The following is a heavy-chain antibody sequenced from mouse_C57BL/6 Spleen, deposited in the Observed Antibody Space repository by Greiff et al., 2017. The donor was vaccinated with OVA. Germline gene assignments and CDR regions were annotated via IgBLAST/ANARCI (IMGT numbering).Heavy chain of an antibody. CDR1: GFTFSSYA. CDR3: ARAHYGPSLYYFDY. Sequence: EVNLVESGGGLVKPGGSLKLSCAASGFTFSSYAMSWVRQTPEKRLEWVATLSDGGSYTYYPDNVKGRFTISRDNAKNNLYLQMSQLKSEDTAMYYCARAHYGPSLYYFDYWGQGTTLTVSS. CDR2: LSDGGSYT. J-gene: IGHJ2*01. V-gene: IGHV5-4*03. D-gene: IGHD1-1*01.